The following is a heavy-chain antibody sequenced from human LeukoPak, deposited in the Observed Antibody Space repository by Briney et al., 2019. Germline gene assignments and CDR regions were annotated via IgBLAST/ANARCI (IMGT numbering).Heavy chain of an antibody. Sequence: VASVKVSCKASGGTFSSYAISWVRQAPGQGLEWMGRIIPILGIANYAQKFQGRVTITADKSTSTAYMELSSLRSEDTAVYYCARDSFSSGWLVEPNWFDPWGQGTLVTVSS. CDR1: GGTFSSYA. CDR2: IIPILGIA. D-gene: IGHD6-19*01. V-gene: IGHV1-69*04. CDR3: ARDSFSSGWLVEPNWFDP. J-gene: IGHJ5*02.